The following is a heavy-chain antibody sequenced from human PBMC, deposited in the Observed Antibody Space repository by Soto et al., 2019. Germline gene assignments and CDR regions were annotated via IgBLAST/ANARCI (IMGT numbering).Heavy chain of an antibody. CDR2: IYRGRAT. D-gene: IGHD6-25*01. CDR3: ARDRSDSSRADSFDI. CDR1: GFSVRNTY. V-gene: IGHV3-53*01. Sequence: PGGSLRLSCAVSGFSVRNTYMSWVRQAPGKGLEWISVIYRGRATYYADSVKGRFTISRDDSRNTVYLQMNSLTTEDTAVYFCARDRSDSSRADSFDIWGQGTMVT. J-gene: IGHJ3*02.